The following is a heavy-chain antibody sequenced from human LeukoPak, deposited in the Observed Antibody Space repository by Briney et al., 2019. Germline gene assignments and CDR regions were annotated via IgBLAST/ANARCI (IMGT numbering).Heavy chain of an antibody. V-gene: IGHV3-23*01. CDR1: GFPFNIHA. D-gene: IGHD5-12*01. CDR2: ICGSGGST. CDR3: AKDYGPGYDQYNWFDP. J-gene: IGHJ5*02. Sequence: GGPLTLPCGPWGFPFNIHAVMGPRDPPGEAVEGVASICGSGGSTYYADSVKGRFKIFRDNSKNRLYLEMNSLRAEETAVYYCAKDYGPGYDQYNWFDPWGQGTLVTVSS.